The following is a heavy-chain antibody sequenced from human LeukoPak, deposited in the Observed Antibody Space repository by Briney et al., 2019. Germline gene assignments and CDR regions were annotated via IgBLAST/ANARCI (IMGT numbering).Heavy chain of an antibody. D-gene: IGHD3-16*02. V-gene: IGHV3-23*01. Sequence: GGSLRLSCAASGFTFSSYAMSWVRQAPGKGLEWVSAISGSGGSTYYADSVKGRFTISRDNSKNTLYLQMNSLRAEDTAVYYCAKEGVPYDYVWGSYRYTPLDYWGQGALVTVSS. CDR1: GFTFSSYA. CDR2: ISGSGGST. CDR3: AKEGVPYDYVWGSYRYTPLDY. J-gene: IGHJ4*02.